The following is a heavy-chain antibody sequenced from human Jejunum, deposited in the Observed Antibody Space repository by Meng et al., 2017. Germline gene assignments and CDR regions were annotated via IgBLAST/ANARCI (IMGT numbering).Heavy chain of an antibody. J-gene: IGHJ4*02. Sequence: VQLQESRPGLLKPAGTLSLSCAVSGGSISPSAWWSWVRQPQWKGPEWIGEIHHSGSINYNPYLTSRVTISVEKSKNQFSLKLNSVTAADTAVYYCAREWSGSYRHFDYWGQGTLVTVSS. CDR2: IHHSGSI. CDR3: AREWSGSYRHFDY. D-gene: IGHD1-26*01. V-gene: IGHV4-4*02. CDR1: GGSISPSAW.